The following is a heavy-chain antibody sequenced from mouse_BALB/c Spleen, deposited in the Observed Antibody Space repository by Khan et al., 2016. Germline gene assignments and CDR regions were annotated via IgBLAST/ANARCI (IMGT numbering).Heavy chain of an antibody. D-gene: IGHD2-1*01. Sequence: EVQLQESGPGLVKPSQSLSLTCTVTGYSITSDYAWNWIRQFPGNKLEWMGYISYSGSTSYNPSLKSRISITRDTSKNQFFLQLNSVTTEDTATXYGAGGGGNYRGFAYWGQGTLVTVSA. V-gene: IGHV3-2*02. CDR1: GYSITSDYA. CDR3: AGGGGNYRGFAY. J-gene: IGHJ3*01. CDR2: ISYSGST.